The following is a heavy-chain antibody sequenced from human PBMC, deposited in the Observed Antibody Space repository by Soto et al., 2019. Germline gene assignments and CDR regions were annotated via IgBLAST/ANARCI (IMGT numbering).Heavy chain of an antibody. J-gene: IGHJ4*02. CDR3: ERWEWGGYYFDY. D-gene: IGHD3-10*01. Sequence: GGSLRLSCAASGFTFSTYWMGWVRRAPGKGLERVANIKQDGREKYYVDSVKGRFTISRDNAKNSLYLQMNSLRAEDTAVYYCERWEWGGYYFDYWGQGTLVTVSS. CDR2: IKQDGREK. CDR1: GFTFSTYW. V-gene: IGHV3-7*01.